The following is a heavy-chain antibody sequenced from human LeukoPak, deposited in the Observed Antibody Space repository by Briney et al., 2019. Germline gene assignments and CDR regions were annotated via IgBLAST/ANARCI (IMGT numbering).Heavy chain of an antibody. Sequence: PGGSLRLSCAASGFTVSSNYMSWVRQAPGKGLEWVANIKQDGSEKYYVDSVKGRFTISRDNAKNSLYLQMNSLRAEDTAVYYCARVKRQGSGGYYFDYWGQGTLVTVSS. CDR1: GFTVSSNY. CDR3: ARVKRQGSGGYYFDY. CDR2: IKQDGSEK. V-gene: IGHV3-7*01. D-gene: IGHD6-19*01. J-gene: IGHJ4*02.